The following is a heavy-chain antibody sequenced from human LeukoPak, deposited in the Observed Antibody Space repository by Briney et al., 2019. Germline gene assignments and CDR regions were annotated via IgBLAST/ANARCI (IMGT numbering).Heavy chain of an antibody. J-gene: IGHJ4*02. D-gene: IGHD5-12*01. CDR3: ARRGYSGYDPLLFDY. V-gene: IGHV4-39*01. CDR1: GGSISSSSYY. CDR2: IYYSGST. Sequence: PSETLSLTCTVSGGSISSSSYYWGWIRQPPGKGLEWIGSIYYSGSTYYNPSLKSRVTISVDTSKNQFSLKLSSVTAADTAVYYCARRGYSGYDPLLFDYWGQGTLVTVSS.